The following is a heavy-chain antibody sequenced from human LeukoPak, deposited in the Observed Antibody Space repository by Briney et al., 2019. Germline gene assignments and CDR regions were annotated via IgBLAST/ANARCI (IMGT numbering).Heavy chain of an antibody. Sequence: PSETLSLTCTVSGGSISSSSYYWGWIRQPPGKGLEWISYISRSSTTIYYADSVKGRFTISRDNAKNSLYLQMNSLRAEDTAVYYCAKSGYSSSWQDYWGQGTLVTVSS. CDR1: GGSISSSS. CDR3: AKSGYSSSWQDY. D-gene: IGHD6-13*01. V-gene: IGHV3-48*01. J-gene: IGHJ4*02. CDR2: ISRSSTTI.